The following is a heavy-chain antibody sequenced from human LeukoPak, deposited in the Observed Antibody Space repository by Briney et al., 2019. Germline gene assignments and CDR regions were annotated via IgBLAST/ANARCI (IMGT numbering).Heavy chain of an antibody. CDR2: ISVYNGNT. J-gene: IGHJ4*02. V-gene: IGHV1-18*01. D-gene: IGHD3-3*01. CDR1: GYTFTSYG. Sequence: ASVKVSCKASGYTFTSYGISWVRQAPGQGLEWMGWISVYNGNTNYAQKLQGRVTMTTDTSTSTAYMELRSLRSDDTAVYYCARVTAYYDFWSGYYFDYWGQGTLVTVSS. CDR3: ARVTAYYDFWSGYYFDY.